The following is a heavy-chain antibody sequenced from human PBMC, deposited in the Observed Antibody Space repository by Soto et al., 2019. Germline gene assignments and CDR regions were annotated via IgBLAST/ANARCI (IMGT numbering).Heavy chain of an antibody. J-gene: IGHJ6*04. CDR1: GGTFSSYA. D-gene: IGHD1-7*01. CDR3: ASHGITGTWVYYYGMDV. CDR2: IIPIFDTA. Sequence: QVQLVQSGAEVKKPGSSVKVSCKASGGTFSSYAISWVRQAPGQGLEWMGGIIPIFDTADYAQKFQGRVTITADEYTSTAYMELSSLRSEDTAVYYCASHGITGTWVYYYGMDVWGEGTTVTVSS. V-gene: IGHV1-69*12.